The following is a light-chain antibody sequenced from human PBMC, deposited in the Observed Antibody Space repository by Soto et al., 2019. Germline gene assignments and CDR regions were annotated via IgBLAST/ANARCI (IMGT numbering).Light chain of an antibody. Sequence: VMTQAPATLSVSPGERVTLSCRASQTINNNVAWYQLKDGQVPRLLIYGASTRATDIPARFSGSGSGTEFTLTISGLQSDDFTVYSCLQYHNLWAFGQGTKVDIK. CDR3: LQYHNLWA. CDR1: QTINNN. J-gene: IGKJ1*01. CDR2: GAS. V-gene: IGKV3-15*01.